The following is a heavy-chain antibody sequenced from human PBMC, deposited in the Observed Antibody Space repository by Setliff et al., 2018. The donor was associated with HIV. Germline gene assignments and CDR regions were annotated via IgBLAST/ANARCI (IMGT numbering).Heavy chain of an antibody. Sequence: GGSLRLSCAASGFSFSTYAMHWVRQPPGKGLEWVAQISYDGSNKFYADSVKGRFTITRDNSKNTLYLQINSLRAEDTAVYYCARDRDTTIWYFDLWGRGTLVTVSS. CDR3: ARDRDTTIWYFDL. D-gene: IGHD5-12*01. V-gene: IGHV3-30*07. CDR2: ISYDGSNK. CDR1: GFSFSTYA. J-gene: IGHJ2*01.